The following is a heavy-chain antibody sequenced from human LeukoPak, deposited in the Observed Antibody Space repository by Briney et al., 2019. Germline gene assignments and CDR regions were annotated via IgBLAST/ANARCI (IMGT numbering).Heavy chain of an antibody. Sequence: SETLSLTCAVSGGSISSYYWSWIRQPPGKGLEWIGYTHYSGSTDYNPSLKTRVTISVDTSKNQFSLKLSSVTAADTAVYYCARGAAGTVPFDYWGQGTLVTVPS. J-gene: IGHJ4*02. D-gene: IGHD6-13*01. CDR1: GGSISSYY. CDR2: THYSGST. V-gene: IGHV4-59*08. CDR3: ARGAAGTVPFDY.